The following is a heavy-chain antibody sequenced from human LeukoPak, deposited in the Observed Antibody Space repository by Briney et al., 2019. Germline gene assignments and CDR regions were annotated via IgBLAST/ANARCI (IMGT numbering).Heavy chain of an antibody. D-gene: IGHD3-10*01. CDR1: GYTFTSYD. Sequence: ASVKVSCKASGYTFTSYDINWVRQAPGQGLEWMGWINPNSGGTNYAQKFQGRVTMTRDTSISTAYMELSRLRSDDTAVYYCARTYYYGSGSYYYYGMDVWGQGTTVTVSS. CDR3: ARTYYYGSGSYYYYGMDV. J-gene: IGHJ6*02. V-gene: IGHV1-2*02. CDR2: INPNSGGT.